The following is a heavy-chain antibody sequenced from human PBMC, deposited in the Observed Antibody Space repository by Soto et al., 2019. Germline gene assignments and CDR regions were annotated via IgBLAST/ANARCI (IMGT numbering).Heavy chain of an antibody. CDR2: IIPILGIA. J-gene: IGHJ4*02. V-gene: IGHV1-69*02. Sequence: QVQLVQSGAEVKKPGSSVKVSCKASGGTFSSYTISWVRQAPGQGLEWMGRIIPILGIANYAQKFQGRVTITADKSTSTAYMELSSLRSEDTAVYYCARKSRSSSPFDYWGQGTLVTVSS. CDR1: GGTFSSYT. D-gene: IGHD6-6*01. CDR3: ARKSRSSSPFDY.